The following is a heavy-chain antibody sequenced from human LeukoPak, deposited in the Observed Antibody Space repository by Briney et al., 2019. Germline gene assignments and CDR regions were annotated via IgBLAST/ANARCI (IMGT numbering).Heavy chain of an antibody. CDR1: GITFSSYG. J-gene: IGHJ4*02. CDR2: ISYDGSNK. V-gene: IGHV3-30*18. D-gene: IGHD3-22*01. CDR3: AKSYSSSGYPWHFDY. Sequence: QPGGSLRLSCAASGITFSSYGMHWVRQAPGKGLEWVAVISYDGSNKYYADSVKGRFTISRDNSKNTLYLQMSSLRAEDTAVYYCAKSYSSSGYPWHFDYWGQGTLVTVSS.